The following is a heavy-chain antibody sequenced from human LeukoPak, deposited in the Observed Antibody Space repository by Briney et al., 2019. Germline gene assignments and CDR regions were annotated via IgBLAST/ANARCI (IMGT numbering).Heavy chain of an antibody. D-gene: IGHD3-3*01. CDR3: ARDYQFWSGYLHYYYYMDV. CDR1: GGSISSGSYY. Sequence: SQTLSLTCTVSGGSISSGSYYWSWTRQPAGKGLEWIGRIYTSGSTNYNPSLKSRVTISVDTSKNQFSLKLSSVTAADTAVYYCARDYQFWSGYLHYYYYMDVWGKGTTVTVSS. V-gene: IGHV4-61*02. J-gene: IGHJ6*03. CDR2: IYTSGST.